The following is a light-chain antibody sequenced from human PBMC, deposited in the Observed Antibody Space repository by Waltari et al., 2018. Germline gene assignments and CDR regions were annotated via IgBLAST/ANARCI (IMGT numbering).Light chain of an antibody. J-gene: IGLJ2*01. CDR3: QSYDSSYVV. CDR1: SSNIGAGYD. V-gene: IGLV1-40*01. CDR2: GNR. Sequence: QSVLTQPPSVSGAPGQRVTISCTGSSSNIGAGYDVHWYQQPPGTAPQPPRYGNRHPASGVPDRFAGSKSGTSASLAITGLQAEDEADYYCQSYDSSYVVFGGGTKLTVL.